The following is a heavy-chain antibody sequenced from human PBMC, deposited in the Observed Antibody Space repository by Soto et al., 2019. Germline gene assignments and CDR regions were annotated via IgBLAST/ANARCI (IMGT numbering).Heavy chain of an antibody. V-gene: IGHV1-3*05. CDR2: INAGNGNT. D-gene: IGHD6-25*01. CDR3: ARDQRIAFDY. CDR1: GYTFTSYA. Sequence: QVQLVQSGAEEKKPGASVKVSCKASGYTFTSYAMHWVRLAPGQRLESMGWINAGNGNTKYSQKFQGRVTITRDTSASTAYMELGSLRSEETAVYYCARDQRIAFDYWGQGTLVTVSS. J-gene: IGHJ4*02.